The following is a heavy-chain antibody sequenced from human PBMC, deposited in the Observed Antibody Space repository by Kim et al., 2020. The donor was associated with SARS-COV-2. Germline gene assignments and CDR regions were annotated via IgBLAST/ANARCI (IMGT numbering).Heavy chain of an antibody. CDR2: T. Sequence: TYYTPSLKSRVTISVDTSKTQVALKLSSVTAADTAVYYCARLGADDAFDIWGQGTMVTVSS. V-gene: IGHV4-39*01. J-gene: IGHJ3*02. CDR3: ARLGADDAFDI. D-gene: IGHD1-26*01.